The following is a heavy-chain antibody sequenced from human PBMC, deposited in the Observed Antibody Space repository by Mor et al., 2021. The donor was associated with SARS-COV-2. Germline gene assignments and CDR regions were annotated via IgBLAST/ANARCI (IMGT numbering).Heavy chain of an antibody. J-gene: IGHJ4*02. V-gene: IGHV4-34*01. CDR3: AADYDFWSGHDY. Sequence: SLKSRVTISVDTSKNQFSLKLSSVTAADTAVYYCAADYDFWSGHDYWGQGTLVTVSS. D-gene: IGHD3-3*01.